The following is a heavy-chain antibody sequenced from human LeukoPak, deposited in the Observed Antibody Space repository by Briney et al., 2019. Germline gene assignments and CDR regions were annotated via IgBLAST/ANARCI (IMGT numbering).Heavy chain of an antibody. CDR1: GGSVSRGDYC. CDR3: ARDGSGYSGSFDF. J-gene: IGHJ4*02. Sequence: PSETLSLTCTVPGGSVSRGDYCWSWIRQHPEKGLEWIGFICFSGSTYYNPSLKSRVTISVDTSKNQFSLMLTSVTAAGTAVYYCARDGSGYSGSFDFWGQGTLVTVSS. V-gene: IGHV4-31*03. D-gene: IGHD3-3*01. CDR2: ICFSGST.